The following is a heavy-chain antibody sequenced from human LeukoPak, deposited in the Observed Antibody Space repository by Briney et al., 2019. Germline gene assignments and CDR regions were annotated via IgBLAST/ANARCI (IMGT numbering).Heavy chain of an antibody. Sequence: SETLSLTCTVSGGTISSYYWNWIRQPPGKGLEWIGYIHYSGSTKYYPSLKSRVTISVDTSKNQFSLKLSSVTAADTAVYYCARWYSSGWAFDYWGQGTLVTVS. D-gene: IGHD6-19*01. J-gene: IGHJ4*02. V-gene: IGHV4-59*08. CDR3: ARWYSSGWAFDY. CDR1: GGTISSYY. CDR2: IHYSGST.